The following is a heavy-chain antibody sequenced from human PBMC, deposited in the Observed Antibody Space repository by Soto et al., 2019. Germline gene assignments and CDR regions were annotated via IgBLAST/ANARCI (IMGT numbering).Heavy chain of an antibody. V-gene: IGHV3-30-3*01. CDR1: GFTFSSYA. CDR3: ARGAPYSSSSPFGF. J-gene: IGHJ4*02. D-gene: IGHD6-6*01. CDR2: ISYDGSNK. Sequence: GGSLRLSCAASGFTFSSYAMHWVRQAPGKGLEWVAVISYDGSNKYYADSVKGRFTISRDNSKNTLYLQMNSLRAEDTAVYYCARGAPYSSSSPFGFWGPGTLVTVSS.